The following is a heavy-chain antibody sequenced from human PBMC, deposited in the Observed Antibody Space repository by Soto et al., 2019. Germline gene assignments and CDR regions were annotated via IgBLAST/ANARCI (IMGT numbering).Heavy chain of an antibody. D-gene: IGHD5-12*01. CDR1: GFTFDDYA. CDR2: ISWNSGSI. CDR3: AKAVVSGYTKYYFDY. Sequence: GGSLRLSCAASGFTFDDYAMHWVRQAPGKGLEWVSGISWNSGSIGYADSVKGRFTISRDNAKNSLYLQMNSLRAEDTALYYCAKAVVSGYTKYYFDYWGQGTLVTVSS. V-gene: IGHV3-9*01. J-gene: IGHJ4*02.